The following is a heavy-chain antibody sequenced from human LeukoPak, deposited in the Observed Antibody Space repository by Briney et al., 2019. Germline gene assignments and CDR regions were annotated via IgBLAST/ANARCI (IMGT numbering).Heavy chain of an antibody. CDR3: GRIYDFWSGYYIYDAFDI. CDR1: GGTFSSYS. CDR2: IIPIFGTA. D-gene: IGHD3-3*01. V-gene: IGHV1-69*05. J-gene: IGHJ3*02. Sequence: SVKVSCKASGGTFSSYSISWVRQAPGQGLEWMGGIIPIFGTANYAQKFQGRVTITTDESTSTAYMELSSLRSEDTAVYYCGRIYDFWSGYYIYDAFDIWGQGKMVTVSS.